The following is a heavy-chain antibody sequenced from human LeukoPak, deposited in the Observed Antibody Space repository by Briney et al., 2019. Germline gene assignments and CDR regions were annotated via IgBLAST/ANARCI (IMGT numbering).Heavy chain of an antibody. D-gene: IGHD3-16*01. J-gene: IGHJ3*02. Sequence: GGSLRLSCSASGFALSNYAMYWVRQPPGKGLKCVSGISRIGGDTYYADSVKGRFTISRDNSKNTLYLQMSSLRPEDTAMYYCVKAPLPGAVPIEIWGQGTMVTVSS. CDR1: GFALSNYA. CDR2: ISRIGGDT. CDR3: VKAPLPGAVPIEI. V-gene: IGHV3-64D*06.